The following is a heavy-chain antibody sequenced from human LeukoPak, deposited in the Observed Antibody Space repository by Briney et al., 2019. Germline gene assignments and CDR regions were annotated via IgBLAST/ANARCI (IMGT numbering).Heavy chain of an antibody. D-gene: IGHD3-10*01. Sequence: GGSLRLSCAASGFTFASYAMSWVRQAPGKGLEWVSRINTDGSTTTYADSVKGRFTISRDNAKNTLYLQMNSLRAEETAVYFCARAADYYASGIFYWGQGTLVTVSS. J-gene: IGHJ4*02. CDR1: GFTFASYA. V-gene: IGHV3-74*01. CDR2: INTDGSTT. CDR3: ARAADYYASGIFY.